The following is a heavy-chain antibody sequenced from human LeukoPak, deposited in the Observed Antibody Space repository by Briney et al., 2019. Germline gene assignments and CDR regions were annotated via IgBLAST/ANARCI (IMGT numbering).Heavy chain of an antibody. D-gene: IGHD3-10*01. CDR1: GFTFSSYE. V-gene: IGHV3-48*03. Sequence: GGSLRLSCAASGFTFSSYEMNWVRQAPGKVLEWVSYISSSGSTIYYADSVKGRFTISRDNAKNSLYLQMNSLRAEDTAVYYCAREPWWFGELEGGYFDYWGQGTLVTVSS. J-gene: IGHJ4*02. CDR3: AREPWWFGELEGGYFDY. CDR2: ISSSGSTI.